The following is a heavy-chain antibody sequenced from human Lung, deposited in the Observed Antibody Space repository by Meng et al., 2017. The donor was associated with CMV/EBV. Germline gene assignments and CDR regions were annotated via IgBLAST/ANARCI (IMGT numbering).Heavy chain of an antibody. Sequence: ASVTVSRKVLGYTFTCYDVHWLRQAPGQGLEWMGWINPITGATKYVQKFQGRVTMTRDTSISTDYMDLSRLTSDYAAIYYCGRVVASAQLPPLDVWGQGTXVTVSS. V-gene: IGHV1-2*02. J-gene: IGHJ6*02. D-gene: IGHD1-1*01. CDR3: GRVVASAQLPPLDV. CDR2: INPITGAT. CDR1: GYTFTCYD.